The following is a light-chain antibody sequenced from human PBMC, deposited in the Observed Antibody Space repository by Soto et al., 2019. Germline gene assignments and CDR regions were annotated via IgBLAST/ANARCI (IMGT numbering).Light chain of an antibody. V-gene: IGKV3-15*01. CDR3: QQYNIWPLS. J-gene: IGKJ3*01. CDR2: GAS. CDR1: QSVRTN. Sequence: EIVMTQSPATLSVSPGEGATLSCRASQSVRTNLAWYQQKPGQAPRLLIYGASTRATGIPARFSGSGSGTEFTLTISSLQSEDVAVYYCQQYNIWPLSFGPGTKVDIK.